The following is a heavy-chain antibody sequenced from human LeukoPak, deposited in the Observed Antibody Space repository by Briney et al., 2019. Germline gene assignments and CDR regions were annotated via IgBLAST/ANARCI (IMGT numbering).Heavy chain of an antibody. Sequence: GGSLRRSCAASGFTFSSYAMSWVRQAPGKGLEWVSGISGSGGSTYYADSVKGRFTISRDNSKNTLYLQMNSLRAEDTAVYYCAKDLYSFGPFDYWGQGTLVTVSS. CDR2: ISGSGGST. CDR1: GFTFSSYA. J-gene: IGHJ4*02. V-gene: IGHV3-23*01. D-gene: IGHD5-18*01. CDR3: AKDLYSFGPFDY.